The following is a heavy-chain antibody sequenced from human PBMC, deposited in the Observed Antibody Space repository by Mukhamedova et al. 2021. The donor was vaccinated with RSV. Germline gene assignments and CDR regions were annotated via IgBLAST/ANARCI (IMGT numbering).Heavy chain of an antibody. J-gene: IGHJ3*01. CDR2: IDGYGTST. CDR3: ARSFMGVAASHGLDV. D-gene: IGHD1-26*01. V-gene: IGHV3-23*01. Sequence: GKGLEWVSSIDGYGTSTFYADSVKGRFTISRDNPKNTLSLQMNSLGPEDTALYYCARSFMGVAASHGLDVWGQGTMVTVSA.